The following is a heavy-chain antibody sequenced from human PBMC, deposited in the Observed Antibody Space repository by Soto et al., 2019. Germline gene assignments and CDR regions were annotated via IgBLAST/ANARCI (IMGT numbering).Heavy chain of an antibody. Sequence: GASVKVYCKASGGTLSSYTFSWVRQAPGQGLEWMGRVIPNLGVTNYAKKFQGRFTIVVDTSTSTAYMELNSLRYEDTAVYYCARDKGYCSDTSCTDFDYRGKTTLVTVSS. CDR1: GGTLSSYT. CDR2: VIPNLGVT. J-gene: IGHJ4*02. CDR3: ARDKGYCSDTSCTDFDY. D-gene: IGHD2-15*01. V-gene: IGHV1-69*04.